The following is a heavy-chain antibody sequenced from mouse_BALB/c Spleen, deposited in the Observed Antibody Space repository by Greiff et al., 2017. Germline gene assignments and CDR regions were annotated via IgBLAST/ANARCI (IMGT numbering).Heavy chain of an antibody. CDR1: GYTFTDYA. CDR3: ANSPYYYGSSYGYFDV. V-gene: IGHV1S137*01. D-gene: IGHD1-1*01. CDR2: ISTYYGDA. J-gene: IGHJ1*01. Sequence: VQLQQSGAELVRPGVSVKISCTGSGYTFTDYAMHWVKQSHAKSLEWIGVISTYYGDASYNQKFKGKATMTVDKSSSTAYMELARLTSEDSAIYYCANSPYYYGSSYGYFDVWGAGTTVTVSS.